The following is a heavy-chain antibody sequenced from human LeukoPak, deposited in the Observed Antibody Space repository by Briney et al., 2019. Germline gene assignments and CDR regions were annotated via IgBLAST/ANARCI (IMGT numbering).Heavy chain of an antibody. D-gene: IGHD6-19*01. CDR3: ARAGSGRAEDAFDI. J-gene: IGHJ3*02. CDR2: IWYDGSNK. CDR1: GFTFSSYG. Sequence: GGSLRLSCAASGFTFSSYGMHWVRQAPGKGLEWVAVIWYDGSNKYYADSVKGRFTISRDNSKNTLYLQMNSLRAEDTAVYYCARAGSGRAEDAFDIWGQGTMVTVSS. V-gene: IGHV3-33*01.